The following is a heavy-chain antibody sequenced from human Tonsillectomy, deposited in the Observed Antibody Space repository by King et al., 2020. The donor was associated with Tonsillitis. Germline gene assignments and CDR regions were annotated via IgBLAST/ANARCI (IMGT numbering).Heavy chain of an antibody. D-gene: IGHD4-11*01. CDR1: GFTFSTYG. V-gene: IGHV3-30*18. Sequence: QLVQSGGGVVQPGRSLRLSCAASGFTFSTYGMHWGRQAPGRGLGWVAIVSSDGNKKYYAESVKGRFTISRDNSKNTLYLQMDSLRSEDTALYYCVKEDSQYYFDFWGQGTLVTVAS. CDR3: VKEDSQYYFDF. J-gene: IGHJ4*02. CDR2: VSSDGNKK.